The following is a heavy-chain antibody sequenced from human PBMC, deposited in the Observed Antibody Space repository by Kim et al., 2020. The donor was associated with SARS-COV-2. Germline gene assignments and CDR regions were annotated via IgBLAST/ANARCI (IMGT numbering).Heavy chain of an antibody. CDR3: ARAPRPRFDDSSGSGIDY. Sequence: GGSLRLSCAASGFTFSSYSMNWVRQAPGKGLEWVSSISSSSSYIYYADSVKGRFTISRDNAKNSLYLQMNSLRAEDTAVYYCARAPRPRFDDSSGSGIDYWGQGTLVTVSS. V-gene: IGHV3-21*01. D-gene: IGHD3-22*01. CDR2: ISSSSSYI. CDR1: GFTFSSYS. J-gene: IGHJ4*02.